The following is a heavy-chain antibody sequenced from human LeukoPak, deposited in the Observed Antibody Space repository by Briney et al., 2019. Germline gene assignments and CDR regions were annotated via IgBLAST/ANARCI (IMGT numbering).Heavy chain of an antibody. D-gene: IGHD2-2*01. CDR3: AKTHCSSTSCYPYYFDY. J-gene: IGHJ4*02. Sequence: GGSLRLSCAASGFTFNTYTMNWVRQAPGKGLEWVSYISGSSGIIDYADSVKGRFTISRDSSKNTLYLQMNSLRAEDTAVYYCAKTHCSSTSCYPYYFDYWGQGTLVTVSS. CDR1: GFTFNTYT. V-gene: IGHV3-23*01. CDR2: ISGSSGII.